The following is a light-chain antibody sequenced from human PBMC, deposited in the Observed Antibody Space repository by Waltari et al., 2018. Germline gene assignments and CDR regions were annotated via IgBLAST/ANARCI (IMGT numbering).Light chain of an antibody. CDR2: DAY. J-gene: IGKJ1*01. Sequence: EVVLTQSPPTLSLSPGERATLSCRASQSMSSHLAWYQQKRGQAPRLVIYDAYGSATGIPARFSGSGSETDFTLTIRNLEPEDFAVYYCQYRNSWPWTFGQGTKVEIK. CDR3: QYRNSWPWT. V-gene: IGKV3-11*01. CDR1: QSMSSH.